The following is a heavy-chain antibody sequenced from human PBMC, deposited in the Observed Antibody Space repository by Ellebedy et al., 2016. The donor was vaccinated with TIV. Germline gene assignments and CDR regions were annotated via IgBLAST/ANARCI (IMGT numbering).Heavy chain of an antibody. CDR3: AGGYSSGWTDY. V-gene: IGHV4-4*07. CDR2: IYTSGST. CDR1: GGSIRSYY. Sequence: MPSETLSLTCTVSGGSIRSYYWSWIRQPAGKGLEWIGRIYTSGSTNYNPSLHSRVTMSVDTSKNQFSLKLSSVTTADTAVYYCAGGYSSGWTDYWGQGTLVTVSS. D-gene: IGHD6-19*01. J-gene: IGHJ4*02.